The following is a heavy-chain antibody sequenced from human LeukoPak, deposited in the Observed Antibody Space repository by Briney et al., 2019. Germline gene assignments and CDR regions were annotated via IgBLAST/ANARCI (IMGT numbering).Heavy chain of an antibody. V-gene: IGHV4-59*12. CDR1: GGSISSYY. J-gene: IGHJ2*01. Sequence: SETLSLTCTDSGGSISSYYWSWIRQPPGKGLEWIGYIYYSGSTNYNPSLKSRVTMSVDTSKNQFSLTLRSLTAADTAVYYCARGGYFDLWGRGTLVTVSS. CDR3: ARGGYFDL. CDR2: IYYSGST.